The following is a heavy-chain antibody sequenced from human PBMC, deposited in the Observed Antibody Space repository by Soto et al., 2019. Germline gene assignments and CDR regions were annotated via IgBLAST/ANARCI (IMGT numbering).Heavy chain of an antibody. CDR1: VFTRSSYA. J-gene: IGHJ6*02. Sequence: PGGSLRVSGPASVFTRSSYAMSWVRQGPGKGLEWVSAISGIGCSTYYADSVKGRFTISRDNSKNTLYLQMNSLRAEDTAVYYCAKGGHYYYYYGMDVWGQGTTVTVSS. D-gene: IGHD3-16*01. CDR2: ISGIGCST. CDR3: AKGGHYYYYYGMDV. V-gene: IGHV3-23*01.